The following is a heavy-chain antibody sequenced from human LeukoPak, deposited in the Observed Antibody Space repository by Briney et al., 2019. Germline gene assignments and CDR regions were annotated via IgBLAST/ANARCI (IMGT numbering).Heavy chain of an antibody. J-gene: IGHJ4*02. CDR3: AKGPGIFGYFDY. D-gene: IGHD3-10*01. CDR2: ISWNSGSI. Sequence: GGSLRLSCAASGFTFDDYAMHWVRQAPGKGLEWVSGISWNSGSIGYADSVKGRFTISRDSAKNSLYLQMNSLRAEDTALYYCAKGPGIFGYFDYWGQGTLVTVSS. CDR1: GFTFDDYA. V-gene: IGHV3-9*01.